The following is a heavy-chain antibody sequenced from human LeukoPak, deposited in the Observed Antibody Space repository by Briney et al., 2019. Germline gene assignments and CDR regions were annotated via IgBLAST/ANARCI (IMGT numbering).Heavy chain of an antibody. D-gene: IGHD5-18*01. J-gene: IGHJ6*03. CDR1: GYTFTSYD. V-gene: IGHV1-8*03. Sequence: ASVKVSCKASGYTFTSYDINWVRQATGQGLEWMGWMNPNSGNTGYAQKFQGRVTITRNTSISTAYMELSSLRSEDTAVYYCAREAYSYGLGYYYYYMDVWGRGTTVTVSS. CDR3: AREAYSYGLGYYYYYMDV. CDR2: MNPNSGNT.